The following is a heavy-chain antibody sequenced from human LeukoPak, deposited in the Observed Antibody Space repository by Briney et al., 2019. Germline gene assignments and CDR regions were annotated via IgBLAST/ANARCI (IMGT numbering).Heavy chain of an antibody. CDR3: ARYSGTFSNSYFDC. V-gene: IGHV3-66*01. CDR2: IYSGGST. J-gene: IGHJ4*02. D-gene: IGHD1-26*01. CDR1: EFSVGSNY. Sequence: GWSLRLSCAASEFSVGSNYMTWVRQAPGKGLEWVSLIYSGGSTYYADSVKGRFTISRDNSKNTLYLQMNSLRAEDTAVYYCARYSGTFSNSYFDCWGQGTLVTVSS.